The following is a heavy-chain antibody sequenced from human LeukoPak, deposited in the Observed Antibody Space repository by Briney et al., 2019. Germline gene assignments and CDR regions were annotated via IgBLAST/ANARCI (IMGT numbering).Heavy chain of an antibody. Sequence: GGSLRLSCAASGFTFSSYWMNWVRQAPGKGLEWVAKIKQDGSEKYYVDSVKGRFTISRDNSKNTLYLQMGSLRAEDMAVYYCARGDGYGGYVFDYWGQGTLVTVSS. J-gene: IGHJ4*02. D-gene: IGHD5-12*01. V-gene: IGHV3-7*01. CDR3: ARGDGYGGYVFDY. CDR2: IKQDGSEK. CDR1: GFTFSSYW.